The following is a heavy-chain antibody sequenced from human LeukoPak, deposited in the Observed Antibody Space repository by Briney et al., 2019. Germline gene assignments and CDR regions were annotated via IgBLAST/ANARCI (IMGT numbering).Heavy chain of an antibody. D-gene: IGHD3-10*01. CDR2: ISNSGSA. CDR1: GGSISSYY. J-gene: IGHJ6*02. V-gene: IGHV4-59*01. CDR3: ARRAGGDYDYVMDV. Sequence: PSETLSLTCTVSGGSISSYYWSWIRQPPGKGLEWIGYISNSGSAYYNPSLKSRVTISVDTSKNQFSLKLNSVTAADTAVYYCARRAGGDYDYVMDVWGQGTPVTVSS.